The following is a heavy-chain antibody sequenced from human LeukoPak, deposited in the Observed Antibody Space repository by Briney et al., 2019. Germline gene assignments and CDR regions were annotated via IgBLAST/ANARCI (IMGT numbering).Heavy chain of an antibody. V-gene: IGHV4-30-4*01. CDR1: GGSISSGDYY. J-gene: IGHJ4*02. CDR3: ARDRVDSSGYYNPWD. CDR2: IYYSGST. Sequence: PSETLSLTCTVSGGSISSGDYYWSWIRQPPGKGLEWIGYIYYSGSTYYNPSLKSRVTISVDTSKNQFSLKLSSVTAADTAVYYCARDRVDSSGYYNPWDWGQGTLATVSS. D-gene: IGHD3-22*01.